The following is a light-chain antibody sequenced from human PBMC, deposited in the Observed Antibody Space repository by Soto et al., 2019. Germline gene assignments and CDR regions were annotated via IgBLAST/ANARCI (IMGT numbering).Light chain of an antibody. CDR3: QQFNSYPLT. CDR1: QGISSA. V-gene: IGKV1-13*02. CDR2: DAS. Sequence: AIQLTQSPSSLSASVGDRVTITCRASQGISSALAWYQQKPGKAPKLLIYDASSLESGVPSRFSGSGSGTDFTLTISSLQPDDFAHCFCQQFNSYPLTFGGGTKVEIK. J-gene: IGKJ4*01.